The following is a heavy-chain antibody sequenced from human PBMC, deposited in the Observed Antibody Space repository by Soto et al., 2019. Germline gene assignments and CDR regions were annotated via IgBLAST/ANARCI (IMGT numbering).Heavy chain of an antibody. D-gene: IGHD2-2*01. J-gene: IGHJ4*02. V-gene: IGHV3-9*01. Sequence: DVQLVESGGGLVQPGRSLRLSCAASGFTFDDYAMHWVRQAPGKGLEWVSGISWNSGSIGYADSVKGRFTISRDNAKNSLYLQMNSLRAEDTALYYCAKEKYCSSTSCPLDYWGQGTLVTVSS. CDR2: ISWNSGSI. CDR3: AKEKYCSSTSCPLDY. CDR1: GFTFDDYA.